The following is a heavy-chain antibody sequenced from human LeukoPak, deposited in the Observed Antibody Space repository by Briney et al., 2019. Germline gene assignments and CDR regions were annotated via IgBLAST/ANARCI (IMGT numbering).Heavy chain of an antibody. V-gene: IGHV4-59*12. D-gene: IGHD3-16*01. CDR2: IYYSGST. Sequence: SETLSLTCTVSGGSISSYYWSWIRQPPGKGLEWIGYIYYSGSTYYNPSLKSRVTISVDRSKNQFSLKLSSVTAADTAVYYCARVGSTDWFDPWGQGTLVTVSS. CDR3: ARVGSTDWFDP. J-gene: IGHJ5*02. CDR1: GGSISSYY.